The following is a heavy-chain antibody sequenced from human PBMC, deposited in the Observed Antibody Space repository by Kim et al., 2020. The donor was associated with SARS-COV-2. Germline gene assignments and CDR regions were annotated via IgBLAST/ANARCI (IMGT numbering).Heavy chain of an antibody. CDR3: ARESYCSSTSCYPLYYYGMDV. Sequence: ASVKVSCKASGYTFTSYGISWVRQAPGQGLEWMGWISAYNGNTNYAQKLQGRVTMTTDTSTSTAYMELRSLRSDDTAVYYCARESYCSSTSCYPLYYYGMDVWGQGTTVTVSS. J-gene: IGHJ6*02. D-gene: IGHD2-2*01. CDR1: GYTFTSYG. V-gene: IGHV1-18*04. CDR2: ISAYNGNT.